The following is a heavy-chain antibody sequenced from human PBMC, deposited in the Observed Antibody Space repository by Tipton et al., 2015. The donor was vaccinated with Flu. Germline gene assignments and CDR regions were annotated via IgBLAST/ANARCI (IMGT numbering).Heavy chain of an antibody. Sequence: TLSLTCTVSGGSISSGNYYWSWIRQSAEKGLEWIGRISTSGSTSYKPSLRSRVNISVDTSKNEFSLKLSSVTAADTAVYYCARWVSCGAGYGFDVWGQGTTVIVSS. CDR1: GGSISSGNYY. D-gene: IGHD2-21*01. J-gene: IGHJ6*02. V-gene: IGHV4-61*02. CDR3: ARWVSCGAGYGFDV. CDR2: ISTSGST.